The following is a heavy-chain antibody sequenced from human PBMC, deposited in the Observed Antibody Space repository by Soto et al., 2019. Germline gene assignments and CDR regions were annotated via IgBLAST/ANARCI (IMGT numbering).Heavy chain of an antibody. D-gene: IGHD3-10*01. CDR1: GYTFSDYY. CDR2: ISPRTGCA. J-gene: IGHJ6*02. Sequence: QMQLVQSGAEVKKPGASVKVSCQASGYTFSDYYIHWVRLAPGQGLEWMGWISPRTGCANFAQRFEGRFSMTRDTSITTAYMEQTRLKSDDTGVYYFAREPYYGQAYGMDVWGQGPTVTVSS. V-gene: IGHV1-2*02. CDR3: AREPYYGQAYGMDV.